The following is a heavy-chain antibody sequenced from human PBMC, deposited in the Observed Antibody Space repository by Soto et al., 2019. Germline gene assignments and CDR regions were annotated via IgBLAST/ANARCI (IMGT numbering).Heavy chain of an antibody. Sequence: EVQLVESGGGLVQPGGSLRLSCAASGFAFSNFWMSWVRQVRGKGLQWVAIIQQDGSEKYYVDSVKGRFTISRDNTKNSLYLQMNSLRAEDTAVYYCAKVRRWEDYFDYWGQGTLVTVSS. CDR3: AKVRRWEDYFDY. V-gene: IGHV3-7*02. CDR1: GFAFSNFW. J-gene: IGHJ4*02. CDR2: IQQDGSEK. D-gene: IGHD1-26*01.